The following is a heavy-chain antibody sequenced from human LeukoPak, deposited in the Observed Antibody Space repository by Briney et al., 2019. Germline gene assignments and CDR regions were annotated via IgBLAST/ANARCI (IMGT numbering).Heavy chain of an antibody. D-gene: IGHD3-10*01. CDR2: ISSGGTYE. CDR3: ARDSTYYYDSGSSGPHYFDN. CDR1: GFTFSNYA. V-gene: IGHV3-30*01. Sequence: GKSLRLSCAASGFTFSNYAIHWFRQAPGKGLEWVSLISSGGTYEYYADSVKGRFTISRDNSKNTLYLQLNSLRAEDTAVYYCARDSTYYYDSGSSGPHYFDNWGQGTLVTVSS. J-gene: IGHJ4*02.